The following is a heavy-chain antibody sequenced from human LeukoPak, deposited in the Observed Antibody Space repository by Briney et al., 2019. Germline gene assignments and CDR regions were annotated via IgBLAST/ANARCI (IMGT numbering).Heavy chain of an antibody. CDR1: GFTFSSSA. CDR3: VSGSGWYMDY. CDR2: ISNNGGYT. V-gene: IGHV3-23*01. J-gene: IGHJ4*02. Sequence: GGSLRLSCAASGFTFSSSAMSWVRQAPGKGLEWVSAISNNGGYTYYADSVQGRFTISRDNSKSTLCLQMNSLRAEDTAVYYCVSGSGWYMDYWGQGTLVTVSS. D-gene: IGHD6-19*01.